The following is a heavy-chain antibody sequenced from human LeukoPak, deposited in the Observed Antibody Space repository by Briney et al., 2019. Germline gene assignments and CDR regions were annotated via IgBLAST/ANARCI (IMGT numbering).Heavy chain of an antibody. CDR3: ARYGTARITMIVEDY. CDR2: IYYSGST. V-gene: IGHV4-39*07. D-gene: IGHD3-22*01. CDR1: GGSISMSSYL. Sequence: PSETLSLTCTVSGGSISMSSYLWGWIRQPPGKGLEWIGSIYYSGSTYYNPSLKSRVTISLDTSKTQFSLELNSVTAADTAVYYCARYGTARITMIVEDYWGQGTLVTVSS. J-gene: IGHJ4*02.